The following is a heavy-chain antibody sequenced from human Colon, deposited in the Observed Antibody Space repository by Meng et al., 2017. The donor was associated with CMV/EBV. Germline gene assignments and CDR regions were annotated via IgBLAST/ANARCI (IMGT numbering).Heavy chain of an antibody. CDR2: NNQSRRT. Sequence: GYSWGRDGRAQGKGRGGIGDNNQSRRTDENPAHKSRITISVDTSKNQYTLKRSSVAAADTAVYCCARSDNVVGTGAIDGTENPWGQGTLVTVSS. V-gene: IGHV4-34*01. CDR1: GYS. CDR3: ARSDNVVGTGAIDGTENP. D-gene: IGHD2-2*02. J-gene: IGHJ5*02.